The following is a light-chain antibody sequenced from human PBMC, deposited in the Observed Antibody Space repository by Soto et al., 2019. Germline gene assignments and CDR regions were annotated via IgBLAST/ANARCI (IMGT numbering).Light chain of an antibody. CDR2: GAA. Sequence: DIQMTQSPSSLSASVGDRVTITCRAGQSILNYLSWYQLKPGKAPRLLMYGAASLQSGVPSRFSGSGSGTDFTLTISSLLPEDFATYYCQQNYRTPPTFGGGTKVEIK. CDR1: QSILNY. V-gene: IGKV1-39*01. J-gene: IGKJ4*01. CDR3: QQNYRTPPT.